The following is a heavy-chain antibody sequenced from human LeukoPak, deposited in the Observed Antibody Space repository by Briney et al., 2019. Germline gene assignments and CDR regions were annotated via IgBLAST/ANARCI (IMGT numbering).Heavy chain of an antibody. J-gene: IGHJ4*02. CDR2: ISGSGGST. Sequence: SGGSLRLSCAASGFTFSSYAMSWVRQAPGKGLEWVSAISGSGGSTYYADSVKGRFTISRDNSKNTLYLQMNSLGAEDTAVYYCAKYSLIAAARDNFDYWGQGTLVTVSS. CDR1: GFTFSSYA. CDR3: AKYSLIAAARDNFDY. V-gene: IGHV3-23*01. D-gene: IGHD6-13*01.